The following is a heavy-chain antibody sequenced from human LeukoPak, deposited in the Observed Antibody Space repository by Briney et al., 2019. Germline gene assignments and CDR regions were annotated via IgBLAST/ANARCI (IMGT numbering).Heavy chain of an antibody. CDR3: ARRQGCSSTSCPPDS. J-gene: IGHJ4*02. D-gene: IGHD2-2*01. V-gene: IGHV5-51*01. CDR1: GYSFTTYW. CDR2: IYPGDSDT. Sequence: GASLKISCRGSGYSFTTYWVGWVRQMPGKGLEWRGIIYPGDSDTRYSRSFRGQFTMSADKSINTAYLQWSSLKASDTATYYCARRQGCSSTSCPPDSWGQGTLVTVSS.